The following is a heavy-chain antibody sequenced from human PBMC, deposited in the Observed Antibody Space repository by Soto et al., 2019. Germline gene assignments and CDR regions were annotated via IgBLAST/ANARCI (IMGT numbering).Heavy chain of an antibody. D-gene: IGHD2-15*01. CDR3: ARVNRGGYYYGMDV. CDR1: GGSFSGYY. CDR2: INHSRST. Sequence: SETLSLTCAVYGGSFSGYYWSWIRQPPGKGLEWIGEINHSRSTNYNPSLKSRVTISVDTSKNQFSLKLSSVTAADTAVYYCARVNRGGYYYGMDVWGQGTTVTVSS. J-gene: IGHJ6*02. V-gene: IGHV4-34*01.